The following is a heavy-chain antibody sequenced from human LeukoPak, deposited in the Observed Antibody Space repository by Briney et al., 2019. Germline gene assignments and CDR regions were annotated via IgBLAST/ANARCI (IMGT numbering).Heavy chain of an antibody. CDR3: ARYYGGNSACDY. CDR2: ISSSSSSI. CDR1: GFTFSTYS. J-gene: IGHJ4*02. D-gene: IGHD4-23*01. V-gene: IGHV3-48*01. Sequence: PGGSLRLSCAASGFTFSTYSMTWGRQAPGKGLEWVSFISSSSSSIYYADSVKGRFTISRDNAKNALYLEMNSLRAEDTAVYYCARYYGGNSACDYWGQGTLVTVSS.